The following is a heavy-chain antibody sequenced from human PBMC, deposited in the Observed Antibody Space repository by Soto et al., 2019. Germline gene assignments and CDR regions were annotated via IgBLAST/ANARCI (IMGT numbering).Heavy chain of an antibody. CDR2: IYSGGST. CDR3: ARGNYGDYAGGFDY. D-gene: IGHD4-17*01. Sequence: GGSLRLSCAASGFTVSSNYMSWVRQAPGKGLEWVSVIYSGGSTYYADSVKGRFTISRDNSKNTLYLQMNSLRAEDTAVYYCARGNYGDYAGGFDYWGQGTLVTVSS. J-gene: IGHJ4*02. V-gene: IGHV3-66*01. CDR1: GFTVSSNY.